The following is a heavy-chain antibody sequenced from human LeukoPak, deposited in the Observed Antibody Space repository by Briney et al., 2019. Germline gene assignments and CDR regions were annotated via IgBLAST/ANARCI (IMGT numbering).Heavy chain of an antibody. J-gene: IGHJ4*02. CDR2: ISWNSGSI. Sequence: GGSLRLSCTASGFTFRDFAMNWVRQAPGKGLEWVSGISWNSGSIGYADSVKGRFTISRDNAKNSLYLQMNSLRAEDTALYYCARDRGSLGFDYWGQGTLVTVSS. CDR1: GFTFRDFA. D-gene: IGHD3-10*01. CDR3: ARDRGSLGFDY. V-gene: IGHV3-9*01.